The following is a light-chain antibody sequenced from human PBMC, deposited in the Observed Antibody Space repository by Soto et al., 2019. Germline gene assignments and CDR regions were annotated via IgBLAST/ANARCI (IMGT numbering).Light chain of an antibody. CDR2: DVS. CDR1: QSVDSNY. Sequence: EIVLTQSPGTLSLSPGERATLSCRASQSVDSNYLAWYQQNPGQAPRLLIYDVSNRATGIPDRFSDSGSGTDFTLTISRLEPEEFAVYYCKQYYDSPRTCGQGPKLEIK. CDR3: KQYYDSPRT. V-gene: IGKV3-20*01. J-gene: IGKJ2*01.